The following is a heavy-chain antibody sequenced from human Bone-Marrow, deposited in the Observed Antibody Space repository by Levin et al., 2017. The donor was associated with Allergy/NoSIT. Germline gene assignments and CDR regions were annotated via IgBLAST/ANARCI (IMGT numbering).Heavy chain of an antibody. CDR3: ARGAGVFDTRGVFDV. Sequence: GSLRLSCTVSGGSISGHYWHWIRQAPGKGLEWIGYVSYSGGTNYTPSLKRRLTISVDTSKSQVSLRLTSLTAADTAVFFCARGAGVFDTRGVFDVWGQGAMVIVSS. J-gene: IGHJ3*01. CDR1: GGSISGHY. V-gene: IGHV4-59*11. D-gene: IGHD3-9*01. CDR2: VSYSGGT.